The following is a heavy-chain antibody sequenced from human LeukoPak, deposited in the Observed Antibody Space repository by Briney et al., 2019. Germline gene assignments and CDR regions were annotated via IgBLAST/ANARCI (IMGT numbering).Heavy chain of an antibody. CDR1: GYTFTSYG. D-gene: IGHD6-19*01. CDR2: ISAYNGNT. Sequence: GALVKVSCKASGYTFTSYGISWVRQAPGQGLEWMGWISAYNGNTNYAQKLQGRVTMTTDTSTSTAYMELRSLRSDDTAVYYCARDRVGEQWLVIAFDIWGQGTMVTVSS. J-gene: IGHJ3*02. CDR3: ARDRVGEQWLVIAFDI. V-gene: IGHV1-18*01.